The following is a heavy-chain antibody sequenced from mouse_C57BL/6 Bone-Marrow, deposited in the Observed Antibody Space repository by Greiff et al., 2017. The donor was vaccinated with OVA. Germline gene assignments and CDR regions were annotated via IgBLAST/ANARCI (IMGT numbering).Heavy chain of an antibody. CDR1: GYTFTSYG. V-gene: IGHV1-81*01. CDR2: IYPRSGTP. CDR3: YGSSPHYYAMDY. J-gene: IGHJ4*01. Sequence: QVHVKQSGAELARPGASVKLSCKASGYTFTSYGISWVTQSTGQGLEWIGEIYPRSGTPYYNEKFKGKATLTADKSSSTADMVLRSLTSEDASVYCCYGSSPHYYAMDYWGQGTSVTVAS. D-gene: IGHD1-1*01.